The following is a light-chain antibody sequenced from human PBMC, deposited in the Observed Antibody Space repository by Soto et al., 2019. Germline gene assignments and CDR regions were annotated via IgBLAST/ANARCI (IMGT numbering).Light chain of an antibody. CDR3: RSYTSSWHVV. V-gene: IGLV2-14*01. CDR2: DVS. CDR1: SSDVGGYNY. J-gene: IGLJ2*01. Sequence: QSALTQPASVSGSPGQSITISCTGTSSDVGGYNYVSWYQQHPGKAPKLMIYDVSNRPSGVSNRFSGSKSGNTASLTISGLQAEDEADYYCRSYTSSWHVVFGGGTKLTVL.